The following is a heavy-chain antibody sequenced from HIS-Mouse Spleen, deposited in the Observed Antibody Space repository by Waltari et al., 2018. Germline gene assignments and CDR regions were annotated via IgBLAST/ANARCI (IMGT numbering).Heavy chain of an antibody. CDR3: AREKGYYGSGSYYYYYYGMDV. V-gene: IGHV4-31*03. CDR2: IYYSGST. D-gene: IGHD3-10*01. Sequence: QVQLQESGPGLVKPSQTLSLTCTFPGGSLSSRRYYWIWIRQPPGKGLEWIGYIYYSGSTYYNPSLKSRVTISVDTSKNQFSLKLSSVTAADTAVYYCAREKGYYGSGSYYYYYYGMDVWGQGTTVTVSS. J-gene: IGHJ6*02. CDR1: GGSLSSRRYY.